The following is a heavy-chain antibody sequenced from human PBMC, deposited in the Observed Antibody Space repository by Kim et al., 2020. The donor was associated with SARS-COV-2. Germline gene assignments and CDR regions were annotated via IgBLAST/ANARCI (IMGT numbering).Heavy chain of an antibody. V-gene: IGHV4-59*01. CDR1: GGSISSYY. D-gene: IGHD5-18*01. CDR2: IYYSGST. J-gene: IGHJ6*02. CDR3: ARDLLNTAMGAYYYYGMDV. Sequence: SETLSLTCTVSGGSISSYYWSWIRQPPGKGLEWIGYIYYSGSTNYNPSLKSRVTISVDTSKNQFSLKLSSVTAADTAVYYCARDLLNTAMGAYYYYGMDVWGQGTTVTVSS.